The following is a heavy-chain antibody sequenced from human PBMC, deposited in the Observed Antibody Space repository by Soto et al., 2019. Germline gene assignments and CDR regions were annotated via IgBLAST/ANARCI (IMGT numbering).Heavy chain of an antibody. V-gene: IGHV4-30-4*01. CDR1: GGSISSGDYY. CDR2: IYYSGST. CDR3: ARGTTPRGYSYGPYYYYGMDV. D-gene: IGHD5-18*01. J-gene: IGHJ6*02. Sequence: SETLSLTCTVSGGSISSGDYYWSWIRQPPGKGLEWIGYIYYSGSTYYNPSLKSRVTISVDTSKNQFSLKLSSVTAAGTAVYYCARGTTPRGYSYGPYYYYGMDVWGQGTTVTVSS.